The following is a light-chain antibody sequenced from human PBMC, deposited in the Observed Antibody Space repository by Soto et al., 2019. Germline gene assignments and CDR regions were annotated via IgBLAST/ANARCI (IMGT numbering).Light chain of an antibody. CDR3: QQYNIWPPIT. CDR2: DAS. V-gene: IGKV3-15*01. Sequence: EIVMTQSPATLSVSPGARATLSCRASQGVSTKLAWYQQKPGQAPRLLIYDASTRATGIPARFSGSGSGTEFTLTISSLQSEDFAVYYCQQYNIWPPITFGQGTRLEIK. CDR1: QGVSTK. J-gene: IGKJ5*01.